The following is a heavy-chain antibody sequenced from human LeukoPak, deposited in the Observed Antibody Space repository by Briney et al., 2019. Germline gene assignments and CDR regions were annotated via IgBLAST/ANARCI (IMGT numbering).Heavy chain of an antibody. J-gene: IGHJ4*02. Sequence: GGSLRLSCTAPQFIFSTAWLTWVRQAPGKGLEWVGHIKRKIDGGTTLYAAPVQGRFSISRDESKNTMYLQMNSLKTEDTAMYYCTTDSGAYWGQGTLATVSS. CDR3: TTDSGAY. CDR1: QFIFSTAW. CDR2: IKRKIDGGTT. D-gene: IGHD3-10*01. V-gene: IGHV3-15*01.